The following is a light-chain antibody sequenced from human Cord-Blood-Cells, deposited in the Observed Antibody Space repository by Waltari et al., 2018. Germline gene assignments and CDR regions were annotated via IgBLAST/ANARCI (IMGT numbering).Light chain of an antibody. CDR3: CSYAGSVV. Sequence: SVTISCTGTSSDVGGYNYVSWYQQHPGKAPKLMIYDVSKRPSGVPDRFSGSKSGNTASLTISGLQAEAEADYYCCSYAGSVVFGGGTKLTVL. J-gene: IGLJ2*01. CDR2: DVS. V-gene: IGLV2-11*01. CDR1: SSDVGGYNY.